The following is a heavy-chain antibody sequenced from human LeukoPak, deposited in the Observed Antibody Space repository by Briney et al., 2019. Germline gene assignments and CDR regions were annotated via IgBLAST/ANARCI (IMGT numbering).Heavy chain of an antibody. D-gene: IGHD2-21*02. Sequence: GGSLRLSRAASGFSFSNYAMSWVRQAPGKGLEWVSGISGTSGTINYAAPVKGRFTISRDNSKNTLYLQMNSLRVDDMAVYYCTKRLGDPRAFYYWGQGTLVTVSS. CDR1: GFSFSNYA. CDR2: ISGTSGTI. V-gene: IGHV3-23*01. CDR3: TKRLGDPRAFYY. J-gene: IGHJ4*02.